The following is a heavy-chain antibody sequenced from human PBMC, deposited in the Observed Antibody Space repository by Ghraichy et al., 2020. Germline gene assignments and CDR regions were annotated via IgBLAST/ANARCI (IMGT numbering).Heavy chain of an antibody. CDR1: GFTFSSYA. V-gene: IGHV3-23*01. Sequence: GGSLRLSCAASGFTFSSYAMSWVRQAPGKGLEWVSAISGSGGSTYYADSVKGRFTISRDNSKNTLYLQMNSLRAEDTAVYYCAKDQVESSGWYDMSYYYMDVWGKGTTVTVSS. J-gene: IGHJ6*03. CDR2: ISGSGGST. D-gene: IGHD6-19*01. CDR3: AKDQVESSGWYDMSYYYMDV.